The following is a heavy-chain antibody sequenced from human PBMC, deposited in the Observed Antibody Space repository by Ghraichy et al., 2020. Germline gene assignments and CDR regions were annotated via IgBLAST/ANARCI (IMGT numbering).Heavy chain of an antibody. Sequence: SETLSLTCTVSGGSISSYYWSWIRQPPGKGLEWIGYIYYSGSTNYNPSLKSRVTISVDTSKNQFSLKLSSVTAADTAVYYCARVNFAPVVAAWETGFDPWGQGTLVTVSS. D-gene: IGHD2-15*01. CDR1: GGSISSYY. J-gene: IGHJ5*02. V-gene: IGHV4-59*01. CDR3: ARVNFAPVVAAWETGFDP. CDR2: IYYSGST.